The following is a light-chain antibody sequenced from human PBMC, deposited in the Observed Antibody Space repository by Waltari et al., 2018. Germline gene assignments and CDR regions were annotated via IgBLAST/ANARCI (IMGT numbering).Light chain of an antibody. V-gene: IGLV2-23*02. Sequence: QSALTQPASVSGSPGQSITHSCTGTSSDIGAYTLVSWYQQHPGKAPKVIIYGVTERPSGVSDRFSGSKSANTASLTISGLQAEDEADYYCCSYADGTTSVFGGGTKVTVL. CDR3: CSYADGTTSV. CDR1: SSDIGAYTL. J-gene: IGLJ3*02. CDR2: GVT.